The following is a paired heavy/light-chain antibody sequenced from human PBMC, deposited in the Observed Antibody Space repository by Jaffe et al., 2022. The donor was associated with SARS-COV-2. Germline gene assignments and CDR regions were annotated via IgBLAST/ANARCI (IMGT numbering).Heavy chain of an antibody. V-gene: IGHV3-33*01. CDR1: GFNFRSYG. Sequence: QVQLVESGGGVVQPGRSLRLSCAASGFNFRSYGMHWVRQAPGKGLEWVAVIWYDGSNKYYADSVKGRFTISRDNAKNTLYLQMNSLRAEDTAVYHCARDGDSPPNQRYYHYGMDVWGQGTTVTVSS. D-gene: IGHD2-21*01. CDR3: ARDGDSPPNQRYYHYGMDV. J-gene: IGHJ6*02. CDR2: IWYDGSNK.
Light chain of an antibody. CDR1: SGSVSSSYY. V-gene: IGLV8-61*01. J-gene: IGLJ3*02. Sequence: QTVVTQEPSFSVSPGGTVTLTCGLSSGSVSSSYYPSWYQQTPGQAPRTLIYSTNTRSSGVPDRFSGSILGNKAALTITGAQADDESDYYCVLYMGSGIWVFGGGTKLTVL. CDR3: VLYMGSGIWV. CDR2: STN.